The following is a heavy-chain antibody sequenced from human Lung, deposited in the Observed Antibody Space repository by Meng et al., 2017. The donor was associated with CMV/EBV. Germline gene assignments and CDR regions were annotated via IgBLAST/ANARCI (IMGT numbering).Heavy chain of an antibody. D-gene: IGHD1-26*01. CDR3: ARDVMGPTDY. V-gene: IGHV1-18*01. Sequence: SXXVSCKASGYTLTSYGISWVRQAPGQGLEGMGWISAYNGNTNYAQKLQGRVTMTTDTSTSTAYMELRSLRSDDTAVYYCARDVMGPTDYWGQGTLVTVSS. CDR2: ISAYNGNT. J-gene: IGHJ4*02. CDR1: GYTLTSYG.